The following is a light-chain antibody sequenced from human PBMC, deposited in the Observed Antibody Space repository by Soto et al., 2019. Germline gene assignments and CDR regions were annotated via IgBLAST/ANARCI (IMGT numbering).Light chain of an antibody. CDR2: GAS. V-gene: IGKV3-15*01. CDR3: QQFNNWSLT. J-gene: IGKJ4*01. Sequence: EIVVTQSPATLSVSPGERATLSCRASQSVNSNLAWYQQKPGQAPRLLIYGASTRATGIPARFSGSGSGTEFTLTISGLQSEDFAVYYCQQFNNWSLTFGGGTKV. CDR1: QSVNSN.